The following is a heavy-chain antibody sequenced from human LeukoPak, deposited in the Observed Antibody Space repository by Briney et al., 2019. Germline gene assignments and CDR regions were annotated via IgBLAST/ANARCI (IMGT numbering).Heavy chain of an antibody. CDR3: ARGLDGSFDY. D-gene: IGHD1-14*01. CDR2: IYIDGSST. CDR1: GFTFSSYW. V-gene: IGHV3-74*01. J-gene: IGHJ4*02. Sequence: GGSLRLSCAASGFTFSSYWMHWVRRAPGKGLVWVSRIYIDGSSTSYADSVKGRFTISRDNAKNTLYLQMNSLRDEDTAVYYCARGLDGSFDYWGLGTLVTVSS.